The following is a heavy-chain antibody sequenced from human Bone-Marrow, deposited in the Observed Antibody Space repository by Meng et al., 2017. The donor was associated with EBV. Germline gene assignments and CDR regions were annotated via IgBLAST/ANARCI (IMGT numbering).Heavy chain of an antibody. J-gene: IGHJ4*02. V-gene: IGHV1-3*01. CDR3: ASNLLGSSGYPD. Sequence: VRLGECGAEVKKPGASVKVSCKAAGYTFTSYAMHCVRQATGQRLEWMGWINAGNGNTKYSQKFQGRVTITRDTSASTAYMELSSLRSEDTAVYYCASNLLGSSGYPDWGQGTLVTVSS. D-gene: IGHD3-22*01. CDR2: INAGNGNT. CDR1: GYTFTSYA.